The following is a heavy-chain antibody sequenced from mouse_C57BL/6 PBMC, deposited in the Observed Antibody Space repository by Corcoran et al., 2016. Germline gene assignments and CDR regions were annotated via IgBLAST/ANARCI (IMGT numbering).Heavy chain of an antibody. CDR2: INTYSGVP. Sequence: QIQLVQSGPELKKPGETVKISCKASGYTFTTYGMSWVKQAPGKGLKWMGWINTYSGVPTYADDFKGRFAFSLETSASTAYLQINNIKNEDTATYFCARGASTMVTTGFAYWGQGTLVTVSA. D-gene: IGHD2-2*01. CDR1: GYTFTTYG. J-gene: IGHJ3*01. V-gene: IGHV9-3*01. CDR3: ARGASTMVTTGFAY.